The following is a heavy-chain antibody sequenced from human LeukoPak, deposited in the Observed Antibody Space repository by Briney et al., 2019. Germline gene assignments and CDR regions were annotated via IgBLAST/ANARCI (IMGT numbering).Heavy chain of an antibody. CDR1: GYSFTSYY. CDR3: ARGITIDAFDI. D-gene: IGHD3-3*01. V-gene: IGHV1-46*01. Sequence: ASVKVSCKASGYSFTSYYMHWVRQAPGQGLEWMGIINPSGGSTSYAQKFQGRVTMTRDMSTSTVYMELSSLRSEDTAVYYCARGITIDAFDIWGQGTMVTVSS. J-gene: IGHJ3*02. CDR2: INPSGGST.